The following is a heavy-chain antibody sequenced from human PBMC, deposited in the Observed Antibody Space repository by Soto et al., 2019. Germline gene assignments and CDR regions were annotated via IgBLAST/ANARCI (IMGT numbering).Heavy chain of an antibody. J-gene: IGHJ5*02. CDR3: ARDPIAVAGGWFDP. Sequence: ASVKVSCKASGYTFTGYYMHWVRQAPGQGLEWMGWINPNSGGTNYAQKFQGRVTMTRDTPISTAYMELSRLRSDDTAVYYCARDPIAVAGGWFDPWGQGTLVTVSS. CDR1: GYTFTGYY. CDR2: INPNSGGT. D-gene: IGHD6-19*01. V-gene: IGHV1-2*02.